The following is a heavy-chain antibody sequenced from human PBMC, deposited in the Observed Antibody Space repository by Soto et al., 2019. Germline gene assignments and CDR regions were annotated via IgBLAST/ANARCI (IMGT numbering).Heavy chain of an antibody. CDR2: ISGSGGST. D-gene: IGHD2-15*01. J-gene: IGHJ5*02. V-gene: IGHV3-23*01. CDR1: GFTFSSYA. Sequence: PGGSLRLSCSASGFTFSSYAMGWVRQAPGRGLEWVSAISGSGGSTYYADSVKGRFTISRDNSKNTLYLQMNSLRAEDTAVYYCAKDRNPYCSGGSCYDWFDPWGQGTLVTVSS. CDR3: AKDRNPYCSGGSCYDWFDP.